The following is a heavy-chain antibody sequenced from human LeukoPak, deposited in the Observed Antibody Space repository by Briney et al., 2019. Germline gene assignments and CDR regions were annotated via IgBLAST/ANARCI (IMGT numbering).Heavy chain of an antibody. CDR2: ISWNHDNI. CDR3: VKDMSRAASGFDFDY. Sequence: GGSLGLSCAASGFTFDDYAMHWVRQAPGKGLEWVSGISWNHDNIAYADSVKGRFTISRDNAKNSLYLEISSLRPEDTALYYCVKDMSRAASGFDFDYWGQGTLLTVSS. CDR1: GFTFDDYA. J-gene: IGHJ4*02. V-gene: IGHV3-9*01. D-gene: IGHD6-13*01.